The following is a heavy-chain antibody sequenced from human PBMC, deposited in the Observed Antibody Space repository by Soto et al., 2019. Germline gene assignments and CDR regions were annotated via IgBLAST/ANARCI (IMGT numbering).Heavy chain of an antibody. CDR1: GFTFSSYA. CDR3: AKVDGVAGTRGPFDY. Sequence: GGSLRLSCAASGFTFSSYAMIWVRQAPGKGLEWVSAISGSGGSTYYADSVKGRFTISRDNSKNTLYLQMNSLRAEDTAVYYCAKVDGVAGTRGPFDYWGQGTLVTVSS. J-gene: IGHJ4*02. D-gene: IGHD6-19*01. CDR2: ISGSGGST. V-gene: IGHV3-23*01.